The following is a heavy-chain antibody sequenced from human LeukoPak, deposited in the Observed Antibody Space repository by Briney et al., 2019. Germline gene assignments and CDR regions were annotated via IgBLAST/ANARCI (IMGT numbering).Heavy chain of an antibody. CDR3: APPPDTAMASYYYGTDV. V-gene: IGHV3-30*03. D-gene: IGHD5-18*01. CDR1: GFTFSSYG. J-gene: IGHJ6*02. CDR2: ISYDGSNK. Sequence: PGRSLRLSCAASGFTFSSYGMHWVRQAPGKGLEWVAVISYDGSNKCYADSVKGRFTISRDNSKNTLYLQMNSLRAEDTAVYYCAPPPDTAMASYYYGTDVWGQGTTVTVSS.